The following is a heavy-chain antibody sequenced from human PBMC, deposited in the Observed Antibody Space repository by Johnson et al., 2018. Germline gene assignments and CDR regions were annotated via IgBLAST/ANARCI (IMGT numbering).Heavy chain of an antibody. CDR1: EFTFSHYG. CDR2: ISHDVTKT. Sequence: QVQLVESGGGVVQPGRSLRLSCAASEFTFSHYGMHWVRQAPGKGLEWVSCISHDVTKTYYVESGKGRFTISRDNAKNTLYLQMSGLRPVETAVYVCARQVLYYEFWWGYVSSNCFFYHMDVWGKGSTVSVYS. D-gene: IGHD3-3*01. V-gene: IGHV3-30*03. J-gene: IGHJ6*03. CDR3: ARQVLYYEFWWGYVSSNCFFYHMDV.